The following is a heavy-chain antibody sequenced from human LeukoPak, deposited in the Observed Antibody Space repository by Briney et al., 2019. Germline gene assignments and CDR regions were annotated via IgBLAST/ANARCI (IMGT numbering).Heavy chain of an antibody. CDR2: TSTTGLTI. CDR1: GFTFRDYY. CDR3: AKDTSTIAVAGTCFDY. D-gene: IGHD6-19*01. Sequence: GGSLRLSCAASGFTFRDYYMSWIRQAPGKGLEWVSYTSTTGLTIYYADSVNGRFTVSGDNANNSVYLQMNSLRVEDTGVYYCAKDTSTIAVAGTCFDYWGLGTLVTVSS. V-gene: IGHV3-11*04. J-gene: IGHJ4*02.